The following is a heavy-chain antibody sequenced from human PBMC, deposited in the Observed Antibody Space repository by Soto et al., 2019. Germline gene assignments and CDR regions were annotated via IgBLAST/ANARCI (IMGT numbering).Heavy chain of an antibody. CDR3: ARGDYKYYYYMDV. Sequence: SETLSLTCTVSGGSISSYYWSWIRQPPGKGLEWIGYIYYSGSTNYNPSLKSRVTISVDTSKNQFSLKLSSVTAADTAVYYCARGDYKYYYYMDVWGKGTTVTVSS. D-gene: IGHD4-4*01. CDR1: GGSISSYY. CDR2: IYYSGST. J-gene: IGHJ6*03. V-gene: IGHV4-59*01.